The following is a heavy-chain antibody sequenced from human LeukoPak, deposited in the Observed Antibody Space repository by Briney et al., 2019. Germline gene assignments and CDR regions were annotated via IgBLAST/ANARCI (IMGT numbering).Heavy chain of an antibody. CDR1: GFTFSSYA. V-gene: IGHV3-30*04. D-gene: IGHD3-22*01. J-gene: IGHJ4*02. Sequence: GGSLRLSCAASGFTFSSYAMHWVRQAPGKGLEWVAVISYDGSNKYYADSVKGRFTIARDNSKNTLYLQMNSLRAEDTAVYYCARAPSYDSSGYYWDDYWGQGTLVTVSS. CDR3: ARAPSYDSSGYYWDDY. CDR2: ISYDGSNK.